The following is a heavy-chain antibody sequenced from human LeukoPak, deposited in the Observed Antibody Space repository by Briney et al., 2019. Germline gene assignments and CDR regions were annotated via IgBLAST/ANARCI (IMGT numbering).Heavy chain of an antibody. CDR3: AADSEFDIPASFDL. V-gene: IGHV3-21*01. CDR1: TFVFSVSS. CDR2: ISRGGNAK. J-gene: IGHJ4*02. D-gene: IGHD2-21*01. Sequence: GGSLRLSCAASTFVFSVSSMNWVRQAPGKGLEWVSSISRGGNAKHYADSVKGRFTISRDNAKNSLYLQMDSLRVEDTAVYFCAADSEFDIPASFDLCGQGTLVTVSS.